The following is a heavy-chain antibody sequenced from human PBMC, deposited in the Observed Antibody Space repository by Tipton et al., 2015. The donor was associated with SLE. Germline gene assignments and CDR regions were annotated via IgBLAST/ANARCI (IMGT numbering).Heavy chain of an antibody. CDR2: IRYDGSNK. Sequence: SLRLSCAASGFSFSSYGMHWVRQAPGKGLEWVAFIRYDGSNKYYADSVKGRFTISRDNSKNTLCLQMNSLRPEDTAVYLCAGDGEDLAYYPYYFDYWGQGTLVTVSS. J-gene: IGHJ4*02. CDR3: AGDGEDLAYYPYYFDY. CDR1: GFSFSSYG. D-gene: IGHD3-22*01. V-gene: IGHV3-30*02.